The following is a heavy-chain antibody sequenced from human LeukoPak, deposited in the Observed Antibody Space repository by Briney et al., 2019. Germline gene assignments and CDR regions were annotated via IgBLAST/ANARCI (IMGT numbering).Heavy chain of an antibody. J-gene: IGHJ6*02. CDR2: IKQDGSEK. Sequence: GGSLRLSCAASGFTFSSYWMSWVRQAPGKGLEWVANIKQDGSEKYYVDSVKGRFTISRDNAKNSLYLQMNSLRAEDTAVYYCARDDRLYSAYGMDVWGQGTTVTVSS. CDR3: ARDDRLYSAYGMDV. D-gene: IGHD1-26*01. V-gene: IGHV3-7*01. CDR1: GFTFSSYW.